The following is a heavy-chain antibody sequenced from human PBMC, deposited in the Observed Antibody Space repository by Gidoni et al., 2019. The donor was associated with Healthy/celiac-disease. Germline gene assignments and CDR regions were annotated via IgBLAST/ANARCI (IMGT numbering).Heavy chain of an antibody. J-gene: IGHJ4*02. CDR1: GYTFTSYG. Sequence: QVQLVQSGAEVKKPGASVKVSCKASGYTFTSYGISWVRQAPGQGLEWMGWISAYNGNTNYAQKLQGRVTMTTDTSTSTAYMELRSLRSDDTAVYYCARVAHYDYVWGSYRPQINLDYWGQGTLVTVSS. D-gene: IGHD3-16*02. CDR2: ISAYNGNT. CDR3: ARVAHYDYVWGSYRPQINLDY. V-gene: IGHV1-18*01.